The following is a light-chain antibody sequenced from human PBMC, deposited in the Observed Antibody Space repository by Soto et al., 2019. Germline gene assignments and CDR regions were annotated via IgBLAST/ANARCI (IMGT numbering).Light chain of an antibody. J-gene: IGKJ5*01. CDR3: QQAILCPT. Sequence: SPSTLSACVRDRVTITCRASQTISTSLAWYQQKPGKAPKLLIYKASTLESGVPSRFSGSGSGTDFTLTISSLQPEDIATYYCQQAILCPTFGQGGLLEI. V-gene: IGKV1-5*03. CDR1: QTISTS. CDR2: KAS.